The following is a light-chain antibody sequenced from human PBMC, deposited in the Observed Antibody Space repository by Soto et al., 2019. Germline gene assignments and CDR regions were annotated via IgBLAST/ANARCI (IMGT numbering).Light chain of an antibody. Sequence: EIGMTQSAAPLSVSPGDRATLSWPATQSILRNLAWYQHKTGQPPRLLIYGASTRATGIPGRFSGSGYGTEFNLTISSLQTEDFATYYCLQHNSYPLTFGGGTKVDIK. J-gene: IGKJ4*01. CDR3: LQHNSYPLT. CDR2: GAS. CDR1: QSILRN. V-gene: IGKV3-15*01.